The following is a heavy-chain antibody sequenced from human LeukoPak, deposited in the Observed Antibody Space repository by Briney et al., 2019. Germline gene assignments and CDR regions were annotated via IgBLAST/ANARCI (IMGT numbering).Heavy chain of an antibody. V-gene: IGHV3-23*01. D-gene: IGHD2-21*02. CDR3: AKDHANTPVVTN. J-gene: IGHJ4*02. CDR1: VVTFRDYA. CDR2: ISGGSSGST. Sequence: GGSLRLSSAASVVTFRDYALSGVRPAPGKGLEWLSVISGGSSGSTYYADSVTGRFTVSRDNSKNTVDLQMNNLRVDDTAIYYCAKDHANTPVVTNWGQGILVSVSS.